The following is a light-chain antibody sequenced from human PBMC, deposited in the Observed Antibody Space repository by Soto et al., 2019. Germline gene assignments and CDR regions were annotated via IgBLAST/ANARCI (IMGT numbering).Light chain of an antibody. J-gene: IGKJ1*01. CDR2: GAS. Sequence: IVVTRSPSTLSVSQGERATLSCRASQSVSSNLAWYQQKPGQAPRLLIYGASTRATGIPARFSGSGSGTEFTLTISSLQSEDFAVYYCQQYNNWPQTFGQGTKVDIK. CDR1: QSVSSN. CDR3: QQYNNWPQT. V-gene: IGKV3-15*01.